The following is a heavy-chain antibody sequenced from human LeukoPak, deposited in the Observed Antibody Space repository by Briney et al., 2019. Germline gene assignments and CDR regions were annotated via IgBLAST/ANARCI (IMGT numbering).Heavy chain of an antibody. CDR3: ARDYWYSSMGVFDY. CDR2: IRYDGSNK. D-gene: IGHD6-13*01. CDR1: GFTFSSYG. J-gene: IGHJ4*02. V-gene: IGHV3-30*02. Sequence: AGGSLRLSCAASGFTFSSYGMHWVRQAPGKGLEWVAFIRYDGSNKYYADSVKGRFTISRDNSKNTLYLQMNSLRAEDTAVYYCARDYWYSSMGVFDYWGQGTLVTVSS.